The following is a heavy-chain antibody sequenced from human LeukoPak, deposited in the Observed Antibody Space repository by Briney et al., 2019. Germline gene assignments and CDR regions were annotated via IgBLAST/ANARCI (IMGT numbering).Heavy chain of an antibody. Sequence: PGRSLRLSCAASGFTFSSYGMHWVRQAPGKGLEWVAVISYDGSNKYYAGSVKGRFTISRDNSKNTLYLQMNSLRAEDTAVYYCAKDAAARNYPHFDYWGQGTLVTVSS. D-gene: IGHD6-13*01. CDR2: ISYDGSNK. J-gene: IGHJ4*02. CDR3: AKDAAARNYPHFDY. V-gene: IGHV3-30*18. CDR1: GFTFSSYG.